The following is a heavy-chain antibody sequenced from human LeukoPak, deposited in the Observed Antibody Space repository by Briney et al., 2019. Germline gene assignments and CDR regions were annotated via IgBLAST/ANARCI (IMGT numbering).Heavy chain of an antibody. CDR1: GGSISSSSYY. Sequence: SETLSLTCTVSGGSISSSSYYWGWIRQPPGKGLEWIGSIYYSGSTYYNPSLKSRVTISVDTSKNQFSLKLSSVTAADTAVYYCARGGYYYYMDVWGKGTTVTISS. CDR3: ARGGYYYYMDV. CDR2: IYYSGST. J-gene: IGHJ6*03. V-gene: IGHV4-39*07.